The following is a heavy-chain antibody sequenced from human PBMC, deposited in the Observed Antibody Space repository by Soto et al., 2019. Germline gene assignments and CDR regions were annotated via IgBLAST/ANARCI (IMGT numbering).Heavy chain of an antibody. CDR2: IYYSGST. CDR3: ARVGYDSSGYYFFSPGVIND. CDR1: GGSISSGGYY. V-gene: IGHV4-31*03. D-gene: IGHD3-22*01. Sequence: PSETLSLTCTVSGGSISSGGYYWSWIRQHPGKGLEWIGYIYYSGSTYYNPSLKSRVTISVDTSKNQFSLKLSSVTAADTAVYYCARVGYDSSGYYFFSPGVINDWGQGTLVTVSS. J-gene: IGHJ4*02.